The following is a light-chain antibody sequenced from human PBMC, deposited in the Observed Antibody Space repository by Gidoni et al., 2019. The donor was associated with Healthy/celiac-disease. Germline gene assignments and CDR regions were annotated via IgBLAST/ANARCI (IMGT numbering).Light chain of an antibody. CDR3: QQRSNWPRSLT. CDR2: DAS. J-gene: IGKJ4*01. CDR1: QSVSSY. V-gene: IGKV3-11*01. Sequence: EIVLTHSQATLSLSPGERATLPRRASQSVSSYLAWYQQKPGQAPRLLIYDASNRATGIPARFSGSGSGTDFTLTISSLEPEDFAVYYCQQRSNWPRSLTFGGGTKVEIK.